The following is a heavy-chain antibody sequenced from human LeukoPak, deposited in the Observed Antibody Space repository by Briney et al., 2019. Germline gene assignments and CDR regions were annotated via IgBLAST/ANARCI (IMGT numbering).Heavy chain of an antibody. CDR2: IYYSGST. D-gene: IGHD2-15*01. Sequence: SETLSLTCTVSGGSISSYYWSWIRQPPGKGLEGIGYIYYSGSTNYNPSLKSRVTISVDTSKNQFSLKLSSVTAADTAVYYCARGFCSGGSCGFDYWGQGNLVTVSS. CDR1: GGSISSYY. V-gene: IGHV4-59*01. CDR3: ARGFCSGGSCGFDY. J-gene: IGHJ4*02.